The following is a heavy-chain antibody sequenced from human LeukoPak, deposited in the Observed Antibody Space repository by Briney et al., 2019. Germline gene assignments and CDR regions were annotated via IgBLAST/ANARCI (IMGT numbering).Heavy chain of an antibody. CDR3: ARGGISTSLDY. V-gene: IGHV4-4*07. Sequence: PSETLSLTCSVSSGSTSSYYWSWIRQSAGKGLEWFGRIYSSGSTNYNPSLKSRVTMSVDTSKNQFSLKLRSVTAADTAVYYCARGGISTSLDYWGQGTLVTVSS. J-gene: IGHJ4*02. D-gene: IGHD2-2*01. CDR2: IYSSGST. CDR1: SGSTSSYY.